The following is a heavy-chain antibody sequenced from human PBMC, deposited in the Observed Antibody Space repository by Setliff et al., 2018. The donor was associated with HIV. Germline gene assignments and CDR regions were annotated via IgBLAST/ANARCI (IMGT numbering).Heavy chain of an antibody. D-gene: IGHD2-8*02. J-gene: IGHJ6*03. Sequence: PSETLSLTCTVSGGSISTSSFYWGWIRQPPGKGLEWIGSIFYRGSTYVNPSLKSRLSISLDMSNNQFSLKVTSVTAADTAVYYCARAQTGSVGRYYHHYMDVWGKGTSVTVSS. CDR3: ARAQTGSVGRYYHHYMDV. CDR1: GGSISTSSFY. V-gene: IGHV4-39*07. CDR2: IFYRGST.